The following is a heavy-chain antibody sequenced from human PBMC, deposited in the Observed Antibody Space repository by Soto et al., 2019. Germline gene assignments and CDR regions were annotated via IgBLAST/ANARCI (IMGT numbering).Heavy chain of an antibody. CDR1: GFTFSSYA. J-gene: IGHJ4*02. CDR2: ISYDGSNK. V-gene: IGHV3-30-3*01. D-gene: IGHD5-18*01. CDR3: ARSAGYSYGPDY. Sequence: QVQLVESGGGVVQPGRSLRLSCAASGFTFSSYAMHWVRQAPGTGLEWVAVISYDGSNKYYADSVKGRFTISRDNSKNTLYLQMNSLRAEDTAVYYCARSAGYSYGPDYWGQGTLVTVSS.